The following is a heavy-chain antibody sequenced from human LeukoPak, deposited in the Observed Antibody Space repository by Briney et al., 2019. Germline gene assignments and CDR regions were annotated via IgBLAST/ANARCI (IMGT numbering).Heavy chain of an antibody. J-gene: IGHJ6*03. CDR2: IIPIFGTA. V-gene: IGHV1-69*05. CDR1: GGTFSSYA. CDR3: ARGAGLGYYYYMDV. Sequence: ASVKVSCKASGGTFSSYAISWVRQAPGQGLEWMGGIIPIFGTANYAQKFQGRVTITTDGSTSTAYMELSSLRSEDTAVYYCARGAGLGYYYYMDVWGKGTTVTVSS. D-gene: IGHD3/OR15-3a*01.